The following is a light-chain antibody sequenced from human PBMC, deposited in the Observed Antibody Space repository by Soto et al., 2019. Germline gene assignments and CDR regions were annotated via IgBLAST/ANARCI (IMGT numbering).Light chain of an antibody. CDR1: QNIGRY. CDR2: TAF. CDR3: QQTDSIPYT. V-gene: IGKV1-39*01. Sequence: DIQMTQSPSSLSASVGDSVTISCRASQNIGRYLNWYQQKPGKAPKLLIYTAFTLQNGVPATFSGSGSGIDFTLTISSLRPEDIATYYCQQTDSIPYTFGQGTKLEIK. J-gene: IGKJ2*01.